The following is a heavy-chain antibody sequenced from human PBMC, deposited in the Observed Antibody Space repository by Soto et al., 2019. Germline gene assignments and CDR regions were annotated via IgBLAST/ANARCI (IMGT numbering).Heavy chain of an antibody. CDR3: ARTVYGSSWFLPFFAS. V-gene: IGHV3-30*03. J-gene: IGHJ5*02. CDR2: ISFDGGND. D-gene: IGHD6-13*01. Sequence: QVQLVESGGGVVQPGRSLRLSCAASGFTFITSGMHWVRQAPGKGPEWVAVISFDGGNDYYADSVKGRFTLSRDNSKNTRYLQMNSLRTEDTAVYPCARTVYGSSWFLPFFASWGQGTLVTDSS. CDR1: GFTFITSG.